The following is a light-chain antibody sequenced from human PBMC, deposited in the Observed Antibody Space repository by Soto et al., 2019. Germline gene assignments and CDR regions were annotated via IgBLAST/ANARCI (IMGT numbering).Light chain of an antibody. Sequence: QSALTQPPSVSGSPGQSVTISCTGTSSDVGGYNYVSWYQQHPGKAPKLMIYDVSKRPSGVPDRFSGSKSGNTASLTISGLQAEDEADYYCCSYAGSPLVFGGGTKVTVL. V-gene: IGLV2-11*01. CDR1: SSDVGGYNY. J-gene: IGLJ3*02. CDR2: DVS. CDR3: CSYAGSPLV.